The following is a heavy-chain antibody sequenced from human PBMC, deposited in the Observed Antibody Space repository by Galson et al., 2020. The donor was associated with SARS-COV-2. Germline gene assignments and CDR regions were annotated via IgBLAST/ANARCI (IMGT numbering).Heavy chain of an antibody. Sequence: SETLSLTCSVSGGSIRSNSWSWIRQPPGKGLEWIGYIYYTGSTNYNPSLKSRVTISIDTSKNQFSLKLNSVTAADTAVYYCARAGRWGGTNEPFDIWGQGTMVTVSS. V-gene: IGHV4-59*01. D-gene: IGHD2-8*01. CDR2: IYYTGST. J-gene: IGHJ3*02. CDR3: ARAGRWGGTNEPFDI. CDR1: GGSIRSNS.